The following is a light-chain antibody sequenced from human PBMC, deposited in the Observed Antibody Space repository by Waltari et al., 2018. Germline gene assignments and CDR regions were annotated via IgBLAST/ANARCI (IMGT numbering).Light chain of an antibody. J-gene: IGLJ2*01. Sequence: QSVLTQPPSVSGAPGQRVTISCTGNSYNIGADYDVHWYQQVPGTAPKLPMYVNNSRASGSPARFSGAKSGTSASLAITGLQAEDEADYYCQSYDYSLRAAVFGGGTKLTVL. CDR3: QSYDYSLRAAV. CDR1: SYNIGADYD. CDR2: VNN. V-gene: IGLV1-40*01.